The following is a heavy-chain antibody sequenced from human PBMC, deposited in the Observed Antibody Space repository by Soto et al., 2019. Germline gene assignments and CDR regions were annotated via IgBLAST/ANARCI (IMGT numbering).Heavy chain of an antibody. CDR2: IWYDGSKK. J-gene: IGHJ4*02. D-gene: IGHD3-3*01. CDR1: GFSFRSYG. V-gene: IGHV3-33*01. Sequence: SGGSLRLSCTASGFSFRSYGMHWVRQAPGKGLEWVAVIWYDGSKKYYGDSVKGRFTISRDDSKSTVYLHMNSLRAEDTAVYYCARDTWRLYYWGQVTQVTVSS. CDR3: ARDTWRLYY.